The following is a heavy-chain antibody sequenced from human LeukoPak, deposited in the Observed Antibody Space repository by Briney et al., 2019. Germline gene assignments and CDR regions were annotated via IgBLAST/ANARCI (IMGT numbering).Heavy chain of an antibody. J-gene: IGHJ3*02. Sequence: TAGGSLRLSRAASGFTFSDYYMSWIRQAPGKGLEWVSYISSSGSTIYYADSVKGRFTISRDNAKNSLYLQMNSLRSDDTAVYYCARQSHFSRGSGSYYTGDDAFDIWGQGTMVTVSS. CDR3: ARQSHFSRGSGSYYTGDDAFDI. CDR1: GFTFSDYY. D-gene: IGHD3-10*01. V-gene: IGHV3-11*01. CDR2: ISSSGSTI.